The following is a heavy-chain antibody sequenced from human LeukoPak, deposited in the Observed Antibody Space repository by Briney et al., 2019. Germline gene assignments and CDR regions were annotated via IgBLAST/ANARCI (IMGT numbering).Heavy chain of an antibody. CDR2: INRSGST. CDR1: GGSFSGYY. J-gene: IGHJ4*02. CDR3: ARGATMVRGVIIVRYYFDY. D-gene: IGHD3-10*01. V-gene: IGHV4-34*01. Sequence: PSETLSLTCAVYGGSFSGYYWSWIRQPPGKGLEWIGEINRSGSTNYNPSLKSRVTISVDTSKNQFSLKLSSVTAADTAVYYCARGATMVRGVIIVRYYFDYWGQGTLVTVSS.